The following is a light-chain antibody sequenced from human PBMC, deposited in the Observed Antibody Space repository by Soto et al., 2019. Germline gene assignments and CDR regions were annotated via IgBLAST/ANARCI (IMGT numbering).Light chain of an antibody. V-gene: IGKV1-5*01. CDR2: DAS. CDR1: QSIVTY. CDR3: QQYNSYWT. J-gene: IGKJ1*01. Sequence: DIQMTQSPSSLSASVGDRVTITCRASQSIVTYLNWYLQKPGKAPKLLIYDASNLESGVPSRFSGSGSGTEFTLTISSLQPDDFATYYCQQYNSYWTFGQGTKVDIK.